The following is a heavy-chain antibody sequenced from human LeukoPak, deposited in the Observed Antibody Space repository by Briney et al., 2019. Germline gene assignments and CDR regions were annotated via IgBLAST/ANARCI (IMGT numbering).Heavy chain of an antibody. D-gene: IGHD1-26*01. J-gene: IGHJ4*02. CDR3: ARDCVVGPRGSDY. CDR1: GFTFSSYS. V-gene: IGHV3-21*01. Sequence: GGSLRLSCAASGFTFSSYSMNWVRQAPGKGLEWVSSISSSSSSYIYYADSVKGRFTISRDNAKNSLYLQMNSLRAEDTAVYYCARDCVVGPRGSDYWGQGTLVTVSS. CDR2: ISSSSSSYI.